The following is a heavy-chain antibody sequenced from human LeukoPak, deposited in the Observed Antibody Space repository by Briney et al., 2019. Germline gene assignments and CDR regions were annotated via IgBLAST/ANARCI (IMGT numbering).Heavy chain of an antibody. V-gene: IGHV1-8*01. CDR3: AKIGAAARRTPNPRWFDP. J-gene: IGHJ5*02. Sequence: ASVNVSCKASGYTFTSYDINWVRQATGQGLEWMGWMNPNSGNTGYAQKFQGRVSMTWNTSISTAYMELSSLKSEDTAVYYCAKIGAAARRTPNPRWFDPWGQGTLVTVSS. D-gene: IGHD6-6*01. CDR1: GYTFTSYD. CDR2: MNPNSGNT.